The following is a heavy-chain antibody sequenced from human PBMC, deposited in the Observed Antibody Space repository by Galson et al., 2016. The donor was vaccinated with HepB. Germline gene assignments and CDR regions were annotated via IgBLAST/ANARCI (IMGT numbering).Heavy chain of an antibody. CDR2: INQDGSEK. CDR1: GFTFNFYL. Sequence: SLRLSCAASGFTFNFYLMSWVRQAPGKGLEWVANINQDGSEKSYMDSVKGRFTISRDNAKNPLYLQMNSLRAEDTAVYYCAKNFGDYVGDTFDMWGQGTMVTVSS. D-gene: IGHD4-17*01. V-gene: IGHV3-7*01. J-gene: IGHJ3*02. CDR3: AKNFGDYVGDTFDM.